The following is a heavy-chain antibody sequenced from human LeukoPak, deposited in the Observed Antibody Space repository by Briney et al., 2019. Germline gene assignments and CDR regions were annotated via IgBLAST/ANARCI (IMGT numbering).Heavy chain of an antibody. CDR3: AKWPNWGSVDY. D-gene: IGHD7-27*01. Sequence: GGSLRLSCAASGFTFSTYAISWVRQAPGKGLEWVSGVSGSGDNTYYADSVKGRFTISRDNSKNTLYLQMNSLRAEDTAVYYCAKWPNWGSVDYWGQGTLVTVSS. CDR1: GFTFSTYA. CDR2: VSGSGDNT. J-gene: IGHJ4*02. V-gene: IGHV3-23*01.